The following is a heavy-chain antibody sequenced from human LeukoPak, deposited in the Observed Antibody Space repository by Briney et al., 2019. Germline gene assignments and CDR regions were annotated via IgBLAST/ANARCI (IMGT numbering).Heavy chain of an antibody. D-gene: IGHD3-3*01. CDR2: IKLDGSEK. CDR1: GFTFSSYW. CDR3: ARDQYDTWSRRGNFDS. Sequence: GGSLRLSCVVSGFTFSSYWMSWVLQAPGKGPEWVANIKLDGSEKNYVDSVKGRFTISRDNTKNSLYLQMNSLRAEDTAVFYCARDQYDTWSRRGNFDSWGQGTLVIVSS. V-gene: IGHV3-7*03. J-gene: IGHJ4*02.